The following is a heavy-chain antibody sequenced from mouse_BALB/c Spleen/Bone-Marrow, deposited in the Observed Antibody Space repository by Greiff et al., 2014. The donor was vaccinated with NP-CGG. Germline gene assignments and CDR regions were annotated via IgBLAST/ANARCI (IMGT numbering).Heavy chain of an antibody. V-gene: IGHV1-69*01. Sequence: QVQLKQSGTELVMPGASVKMSCKASGYAFTDRWIHWVKQRPEQGLEWIGAIDTSDSYTNYNQKFEGKATLAVDESSSTAYIHLSSLTSEDSAVYYCARGGDDFSLDYWGQRASVTVSS. J-gene: IGHJ4*01. CDR3: ARGGDDFSLDY. D-gene: IGHD2-4*01. CDR1: GYAFTDRW. CDR2: IDTSDSYT.